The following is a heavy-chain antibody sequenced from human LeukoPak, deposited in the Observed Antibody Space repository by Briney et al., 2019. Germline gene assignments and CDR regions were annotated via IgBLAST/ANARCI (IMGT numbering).Heavy chain of an antibody. D-gene: IGHD3-22*01. CDR1: GGSISSYY. Sequence: SETLSLTCTVSGGSISSYYWSWIRQPPGKGLEWIGYIYYSGSTNYNPSLKSRVTISVDTSKNQFSLKLSSVTAAGTAVYYCARSGRGYFVDYWGQGTLVTASS. CDR2: IYYSGST. CDR3: ARSGRGYFVDY. J-gene: IGHJ4*02. V-gene: IGHV4-59*08.